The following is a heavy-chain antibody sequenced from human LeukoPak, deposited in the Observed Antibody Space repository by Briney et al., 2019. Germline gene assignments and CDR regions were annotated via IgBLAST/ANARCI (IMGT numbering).Heavy chain of an antibody. CDR3: ARVVGSSWYCFDY. CDR2: IYDSGST. D-gene: IGHD6-13*01. Sequence: SETLSLTCAVSGYSISSGYYWGRIRPPPGKGLEWIGIIYDSGSTYYNPSLKRGGIIAVDTSKNQFSLKLSYVTAADTAVYYCARVVGSSWYCFDYWGQGTLVTVSS. V-gene: IGHV4-38-2*01. J-gene: IGHJ4*02. CDR1: GYSISSGYY.